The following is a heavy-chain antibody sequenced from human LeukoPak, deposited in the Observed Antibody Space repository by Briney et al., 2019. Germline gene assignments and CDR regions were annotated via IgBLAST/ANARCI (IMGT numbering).Heavy chain of an antibody. J-gene: IGHJ4*02. CDR1: GDSIRSYY. D-gene: IGHD1-26*01. V-gene: IGHV4-59*08. CDR2: IYSSGST. CDR3: ARHKNGGSFPLDS. Sequence: SETLSLTCTVSGDSIRSYYWAWIRQPPGRGLEYIGYIYSSGSTSYNPSLKSRVTISVDTSKNQFSLKLSSMTAADTAVYYCARHKNGGSFPLDSWGQGTLVTVSS.